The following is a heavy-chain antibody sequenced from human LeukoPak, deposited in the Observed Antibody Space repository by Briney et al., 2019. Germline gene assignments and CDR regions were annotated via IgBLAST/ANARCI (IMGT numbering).Heavy chain of an antibody. J-gene: IGHJ4*02. CDR1: GGTFSSYA. CDR2: INPKSGGK. CDR3: AREDYYGSGYFFDF. Sequence: ASVKVSCKASGGTFSSYAISWVRQAPGQGLEWMGWINPKSGGKNYAQKFQGRVTMTRDTSISTAYMDLSRLRSDDTAVYYCAREDYYGSGYFFDFWGQGTLVTVSS. D-gene: IGHD3-10*01. V-gene: IGHV1-2*02.